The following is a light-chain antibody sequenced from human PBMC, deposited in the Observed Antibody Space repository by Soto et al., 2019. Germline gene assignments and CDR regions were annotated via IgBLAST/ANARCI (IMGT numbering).Light chain of an antibody. Sequence: QSVLTQPPSVSEAPRQRVTISCSGSSSNIGNNAVNWYQQLPGKAPKLLIYYDDLLPSGVSDRFSGSKSGTSASLAISGLQAEDEADYYCCSYAGSYSYVFGTGTKVTVL. CDR3: CSYAGSYSYV. V-gene: IGLV1-36*01. CDR2: YDD. CDR1: SSNIGNNA. J-gene: IGLJ1*01.